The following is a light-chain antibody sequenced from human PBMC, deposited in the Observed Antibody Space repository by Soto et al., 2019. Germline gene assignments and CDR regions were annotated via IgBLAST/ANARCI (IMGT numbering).Light chain of an antibody. CDR1: QDIKNE. J-gene: IGKJ1*01. Sequence: AIQMTQSPSSLSAFVGDRVTITCRASQDIKNELGWYQQKPGKAPKLLIYAASSLQSGVPSRFSGSGSGKDFTLTSSSLQPEDFASYYCLQDYNYPWTFGQGTKVEIK. CDR3: LQDYNYPWT. V-gene: IGKV1-6*01. CDR2: AAS.